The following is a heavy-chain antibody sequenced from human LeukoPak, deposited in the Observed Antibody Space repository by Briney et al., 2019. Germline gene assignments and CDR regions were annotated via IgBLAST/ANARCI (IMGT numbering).Heavy chain of an antibody. CDR2: INHSGST. J-gene: IGHJ4*02. CDR1: GGSFSGYY. Sequence: PSETLSLTCAVYGGSFSGYYWSWIRQPPGKGLEWIGEINHSGSTNYNPSLKSRVTISVDTSKNQFSLKLSSVTAADTAVDYCASSGWYRPFDYWGQGTLVTVSS. CDR3: ASSGWYRPFDY. V-gene: IGHV4-34*01. D-gene: IGHD6-19*01.